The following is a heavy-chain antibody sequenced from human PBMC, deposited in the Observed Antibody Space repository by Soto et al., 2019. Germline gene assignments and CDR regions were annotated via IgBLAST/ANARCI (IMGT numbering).Heavy chain of an antibody. CDR3: ARGPGGPDGPGDY. V-gene: IGHV1-3*01. CDR2: INAGNGNT. D-gene: IGHD2-15*01. CDR1: GYTFTSYA. Sequence: QVQLVQSGAEVKKPGASVKVSCKASGYTFTSYAMHWVRQAPGQRLEWMGWINAGNGNTKYSQKFQGRVTITRDTAASTAYMELSSLRSEDTAVYYCARGPGGPDGPGDYWGQGTLVTVSS. J-gene: IGHJ4*02.